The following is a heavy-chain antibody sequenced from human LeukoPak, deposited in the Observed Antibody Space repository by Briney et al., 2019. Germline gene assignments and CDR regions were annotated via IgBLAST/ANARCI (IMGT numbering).Heavy chain of an antibody. CDR2: VSGSGSST. CDR1: GFTFSSYA. D-gene: IGHD3-22*01. J-gene: IGHJ4*02. CDR3: AKDSYDSSGYFH. V-gene: IGHV3-23*01. Sequence: GGSLRLSCAASGFTFSSYAMSWVRQAPGKGLEWVSAVSGSGSSTYYADSVKGRFTISRDNSKSTLYLQMNSLRAEDTAVYFCAKDSYDSSGYFHWGQGTLVTVSS.